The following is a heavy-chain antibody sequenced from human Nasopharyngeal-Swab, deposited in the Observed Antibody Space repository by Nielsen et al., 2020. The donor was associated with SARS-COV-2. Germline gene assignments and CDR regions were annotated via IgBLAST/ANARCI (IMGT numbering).Heavy chain of an antibody. J-gene: IGHJ4*02. D-gene: IGHD4-11*01. CDR2: ISSRGAHV. CDR3: ARGGGNYGNYYFDY. Sequence: GESLKISCEASGFTFSSNAMNWVRQAPGKGLEWVSSISSRGAHVYQPDSVRGRFTISRDNAKNSLYLQMNSLRVEDTAVYYCARGGGNYGNYYFDYWGQGTLVTVSS. CDR1: GFTFSSNA. V-gene: IGHV3-21*01.